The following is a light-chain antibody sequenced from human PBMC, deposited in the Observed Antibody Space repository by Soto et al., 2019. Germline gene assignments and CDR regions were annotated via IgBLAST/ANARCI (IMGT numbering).Light chain of an antibody. Sequence: QSALAQPPSASGTPGQRVTISCSGSTSNVESNLASWYQQLPGSAPKLLIYNDYERPSGVPDRFSGSKSGTSASLGISGLRSEDEADYFCAVWDDSLSGVVFGGGTKVTVL. CDR2: NDY. CDR1: TSNVESNL. V-gene: IGLV1-47*02. CDR3: AVWDDSLSGVV. J-gene: IGLJ2*01.